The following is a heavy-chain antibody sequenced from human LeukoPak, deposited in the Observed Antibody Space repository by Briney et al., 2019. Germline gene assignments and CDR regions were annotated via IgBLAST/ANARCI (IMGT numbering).Heavy chain of an antibody. D-gene: IGHD6-13*01. CDR1: GYTFTSYG. CDR3: ARDAGYSSTWVDYYYYMVV. J-gene: IGHJ6*03. Sequence: ASVTVSCKASGYTFTSYGISWVRQAPGQGLEWMGWTSGYNGNTNYAQNLQGRVTMTTDTSTSTAYMELRSLRSDDTGVYYCARDAGYSSTWVDYYYYMVVWGKGTTVTVSS. V-gene: IGHV1-18*01. CDR2: TSGYNGNT.